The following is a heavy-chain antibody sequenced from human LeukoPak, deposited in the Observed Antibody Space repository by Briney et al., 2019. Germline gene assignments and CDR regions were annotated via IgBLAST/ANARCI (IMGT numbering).Heavy chain of an antibody. V-gene: IGHV3-74*01. J-gene: IGHJ4*02. CDR2: VNTDGSP. CDR1: GFSFSNYW. Sequence: GGSLRLSCAASGFSFSNYWMHWVRQAPGKGLVWVSRVNTDGSPIYADSVKGRFTISRDNAKNTLYLQMNSLRADDTAVYCCVRDSITMVNWGQGTLVTVSS. D-gene: IGHD3-10*01. CDR3: VRDSITMVN.